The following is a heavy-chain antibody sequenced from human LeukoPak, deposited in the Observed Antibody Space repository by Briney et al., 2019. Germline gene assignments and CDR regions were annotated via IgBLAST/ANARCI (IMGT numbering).Heavy chain of an antibody. CDR1: GYTFTSYG. Sequence: GASVKVSCKASGYTFTSYGISWVRQAPGQGLEWMGWINACNGNTNYAQKLQGRVTMTTDTSTSTAYMELRSLRSDDTAVYYCARRMSAFYDILTGYYTLGGLDYWGQGTLVTVSS. V-gene: IGHV1-18*04. CDR3: ARRMSAFYDILTGYYTLGGLDY. D-gene: IGHD3-9*01. CDR2: INACNGNT. J-gene: IGHJ4*02.